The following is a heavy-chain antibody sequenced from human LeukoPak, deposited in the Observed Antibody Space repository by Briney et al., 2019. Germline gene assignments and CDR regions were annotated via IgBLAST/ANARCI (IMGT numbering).Heavy chain of an antibody. V-gene: IGHV3-66*02. Sequence: GGSLRLSCAASGFSVSTNYMTWVRQVPGKGLEWVSVIYSGGNTYYADSVKGRFTISRDNSKNTLYLQMNSLRAEDTAVYYCARVDTTLYYDMDVWGKGTTVTVSS. CDR2: IYSGGNT. D-gene: IGHD1-1*01. CDR3: ARVDTTLYYDMDV. CDR1: GFSVSTNY. J-gene: IGHJ6*03.